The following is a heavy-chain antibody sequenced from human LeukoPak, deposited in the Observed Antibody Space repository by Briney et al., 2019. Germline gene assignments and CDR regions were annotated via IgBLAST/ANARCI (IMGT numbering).Heavy chain of an antibody. CDR1: GFTFSSSG. CDR2: ISFDGSNK. CDR3: AGDLYYYGSGSFGKYYYYGMDV. D-gene: IGHD3-10*01. V-gene: IGHV3-30*03. J-gene: IGHJ6*02. Sequence: GGSLRLSCAASGFTFSSSGMHWVRQAPGKGLEWVAGISFDGSNKHHSDSVKGRFTISRDNSENTLYLQMNSLRAEDTAVYYCAGDLYYYGSGSFGKYYYYGMDVWGQGTTVTVSS.